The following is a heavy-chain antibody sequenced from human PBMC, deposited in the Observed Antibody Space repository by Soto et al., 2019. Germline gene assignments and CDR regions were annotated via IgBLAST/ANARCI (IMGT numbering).Heavy chain of an antibody. V-gene: IGHV4-31*03. Sequence: SETLSLTCTVSGGSISSGGYYWSWIRQHPGKGLEWIGYIYYSGSTYYSPSLKSRVTMSVDTSKNQFSLKLTSVNAADTAVYYCTRGGDAYKNGHWGQGTLVTVSS. CDR3: TRGGDAYKNGH. J-gene: IGHJ4*02. D-gene: IGHD2-21*01. CDR1: GGSISSGGYY. CDR2: IYYSGST.